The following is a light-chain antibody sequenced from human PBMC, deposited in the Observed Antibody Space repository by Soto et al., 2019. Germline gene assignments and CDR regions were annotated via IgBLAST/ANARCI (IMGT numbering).Light chain of an antibody. V-gene: IGLV2-14*01. J-gene: IGLJ1*01. CDR2: AVS. CDR1: SSDIGAFNY. Sequence: QSVLTQPASVSGFPGQSITISCTGTSSDIGAFNYVSWYQQHPGKAPKLIIYAVSNRPSGVSERFSGSKSDSTASLSISGLQAEDEADYYCCSYASTSTYVFGPGTKLTVL. CDR3: CSYASTSTYV.